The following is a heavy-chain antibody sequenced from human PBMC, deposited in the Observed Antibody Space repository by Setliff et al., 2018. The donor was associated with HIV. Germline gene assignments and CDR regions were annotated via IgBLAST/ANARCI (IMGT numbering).Heavy chain of an antibody. CDR2: INPNNGGT. D-gene: IGHD3-22*01. Sequence: ASVKVSCKASGYTFTDYYIHWVRQAPGQGLEWMGRINPNNGGTNYAQKFQGRVTMTRDTSISTAYMELSRLRSGDTAVYYCARDGYYDSSGYSAFDIWGQGTMVT. J-gene: IGHJ3*02. CDR1: GYTFTDYY. V-gene: IGHV1-2*06. CDR3: ARDGYYDSSGYSAFDI.